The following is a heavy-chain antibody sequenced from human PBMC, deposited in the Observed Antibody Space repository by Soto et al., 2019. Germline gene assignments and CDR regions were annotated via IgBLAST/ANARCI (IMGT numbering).Heavy chain of an antibody. J-gene: IGHJ4*02. D-gene: IGHD1-20*01. CDR2: ISTFNGNT. Sequence: ASVKVSCKASGYTFINYIITCVRQAPGQGLEWMGWISTFNGNTKYAQKLQGRITMTTDTSTSTAYMELRSLTSDDTAVYYCARERITGSYFDSWGQGTPVTVSS. V-gene: IGHV1-18*04. CDR1: GYTFINYI. CDR3: ARERITGSYFDS.